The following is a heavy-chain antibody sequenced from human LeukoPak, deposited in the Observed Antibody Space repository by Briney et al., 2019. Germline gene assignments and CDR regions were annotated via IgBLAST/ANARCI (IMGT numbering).Heavy chain of an antibody. D-gene: IGHD1-26*01. Sequence: PGGSLRLSCAASGFTFSSHWMHWVRHAPGKGLVWVSRIESDGSTKMYADSVRGRFTIPRDNAKNTLYLQMNSLRAEDTAVYYYAREHRGAGATVDYGGQGTLVTVSS. J-gene: IGHJ4*02. CDR3: AREHRGAGATVDY. CDR1: GFTFSSHW. V-gene: IGHV3-74*03. CDR2: IESDGSTK.